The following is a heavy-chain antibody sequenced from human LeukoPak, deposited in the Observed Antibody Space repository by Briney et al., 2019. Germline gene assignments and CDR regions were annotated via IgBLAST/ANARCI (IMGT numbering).Heavy chain of an antibody. Sequence: PSETLSLTSTVSGGSISSYYWSWIRQPPGKGLEWIGYIYYSGSTNYSPSLKSRVTISVDTSKNQFSLKLSSVTAADTAVYYCARSEYSYGADAFDIWGQGTMVTVSS. CDR2: IYYSGST. V-gene: IGHV4-59*01. CDR3: ARSEYSYGADAFDI. D-gene: IGHD5-18*01. J-gene: IGHJ3*02. CDR1: GGSISSYY.